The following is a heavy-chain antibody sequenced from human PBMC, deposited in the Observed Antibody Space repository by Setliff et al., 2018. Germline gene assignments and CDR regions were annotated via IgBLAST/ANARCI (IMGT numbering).Heavy chain of an antibody. J-gene: IGHJ5*02. V-gene: IGHV4-34*01. CDR2: INHTGST. CDR1: GGTFTYYY. CDR3: ATDGPVLNGDYIS. D-gene: IGHD3-10*01. Sequence: SETLSLTCSASGGTFTYYYWTWIRQSPGRGLEWIGEINHTGSTNYDPSLKSRVTISIDTSKNQFSLSLRYVTAADTAIYYCATDGPVLNGDYISWGQGTLVTVSS.